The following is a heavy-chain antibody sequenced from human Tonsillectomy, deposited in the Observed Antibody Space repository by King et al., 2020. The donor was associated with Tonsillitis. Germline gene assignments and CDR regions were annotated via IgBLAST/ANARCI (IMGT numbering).Heavy chain of an antibody. CDR3: ARGMSSYYNSGPYPFDY. Sequence: QLVQSGAEVKKPGSSVMVSCKASGGTFNSNEISWVRQAPGQGLEWMGGISPISGTTKRNYAQTFQGRLTITADESTNTAYMELSSLRSEDTAVYYCARGMSSYYNSGPYPFDYWGQGTLVTVSS. V-gene: IGHV1-69*01. D-gene: IGHD3-22*01. CDR1: GGTFNSNE. J-gene: IGHJ4*02. CDR2: ISPISGTTKR.